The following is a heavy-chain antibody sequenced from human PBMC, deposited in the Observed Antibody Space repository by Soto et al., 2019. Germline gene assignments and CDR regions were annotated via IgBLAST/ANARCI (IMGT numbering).Heavy chain of an antibody. Sequence: GSLRLSCAASGFTFSSYGMHWVRQAPGKGLEWVAVIWYDGSNKYYADSVKGRFTISRDNSKNTLYLQMNSLRAEDTAVYYCARVRYFDWLFSFDYWGQGTLVTVSS. D-gene: IGHD3-9*01. CDR1: GFTFSSYG. J-gene: IGHJ4*02. CDR3: ARVRYFDWLFSFDY. V-gene: IGHV3-33*01. CDR2: IWYDGSNK.